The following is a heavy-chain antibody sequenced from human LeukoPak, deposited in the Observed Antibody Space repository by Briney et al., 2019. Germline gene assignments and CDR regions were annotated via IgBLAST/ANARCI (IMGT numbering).Heavy chain of an antibody. CDR3: AGGEANCSGGSCQFPFDY. D-gene: IGHD2-15*01. J-gene: IGHJ4*02. CDR2: ISSSSSYI. V-gene: IGHV3-21*01. CDR1: GFTFSSYS. Sequence: GGSLRLCCAASGFTFSSYSMNWVRQAPGKGLEWVSSISSSSSYIYYADSVKGRFTISRDNAKNSLYLQMNSLRAEDTAVYYCAGGEANCSGGSCQFPFDYWGQGTLVTVSS.